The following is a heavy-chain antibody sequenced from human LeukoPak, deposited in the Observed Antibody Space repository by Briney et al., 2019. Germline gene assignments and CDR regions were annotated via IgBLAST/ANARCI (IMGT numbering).Heavy chain of an antibody. J-gene: IGHJ3*01. CDR2: ISGSGSST. Sequence: GGSLRLSYAASGFTFSTYAMSWVRQAPGKGLVRVSVISGSGSSTYYADSVKGRFTISRDNSKNTLYLQMNSLRAEDTAVYYCAKEMATIRAFDFWGQGTMVTVSS. CDR1: GFTFSTYA. V-gene: IGHV3-23*01. D-gene: IGHD5-24*01. CDR3: AKEMATIRAFDF.